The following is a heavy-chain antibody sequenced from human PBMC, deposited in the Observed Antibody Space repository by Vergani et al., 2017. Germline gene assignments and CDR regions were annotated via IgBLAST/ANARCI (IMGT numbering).Heavy chain of an antibody. Sequence: QVTLKESGPALVKPTQTLTLTCTFSGFSLSTSGMRVSWIRQPPGKALEWLARIDWDDDKFYSTFLKTRLTISKDTSKNQVVLTMTNMDPVDTATYYCARTLAAAGNYYYYYYMDVWGKGTTVTVSS. CDR1: GFSLSTSGMR. CDR2: IDWDDDK. J-gene: IGHJ6*03. CDR3: ARTLAAAGNYYYYYYMDV. D-gene: IGHD6-13*01. V-gene: IGHV2-70*04.